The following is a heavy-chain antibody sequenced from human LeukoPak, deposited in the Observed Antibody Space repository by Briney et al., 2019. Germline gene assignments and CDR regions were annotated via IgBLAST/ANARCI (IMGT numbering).Heavy chain of an antibody. CDR2: ISPTGSTT. Sequence: GGSLRFSCTAPGFSFSGHWMHWARQLPGKGLVWVSRISPTGSTTSYADSVKGRFTVSRDNAKNTLYLQVNNLRAEDTAVYYCARGPNSNWSGLDFWGQGTLLTVSS. J-gene: IGHJ4*02. V-gene: IGHV3-74*01. CDR3: ARGPNSNWSGLDF. CDR1: GFSFSGHW. D-gene: IGHD6-6*01.